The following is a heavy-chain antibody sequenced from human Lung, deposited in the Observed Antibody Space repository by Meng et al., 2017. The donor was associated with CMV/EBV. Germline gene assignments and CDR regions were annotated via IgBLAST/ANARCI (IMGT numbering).Heavy chain of an antibody. CDR2: ITSSSSYN. CDR3: ARDDCRGGYCSSTSYYYGKDV. D-gene: IGHD2-2*01. CDR1: GFTFSTYS. J-gene: IGHJ6*02. Sequence: ESXKISXAASGFTFSTYSMNWVRQAPGKGLEWVSSITSSSSYNYYADSVTGRFTISRDNTKNSLYLQMNSLRAEDTAVYFCARDDCRGGYCSSTSYYYGKDVWGQGXTVTVSS. V-gene: IGHV3-21*01.